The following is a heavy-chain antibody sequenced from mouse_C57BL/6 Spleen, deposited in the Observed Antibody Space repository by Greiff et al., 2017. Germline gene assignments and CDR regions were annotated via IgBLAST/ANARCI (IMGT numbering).Heavy chain of an antibody. CDR3: AREFITTYYYAMDY. J-gene: IGHJ4*01. Sequence: QVQLQQSGPELVKPGASVKISCKASGYAFSSSWMNWVKQRPGKGLEWIGRIYPGDGDTNYNGKFKGKATLTADKSSSTAYMQLSSLTSEDSAVYFGAREFITTYYYAMDYWGQGTSVTVSS. V-gene: IGHV1-82*01. D-gene: IGHD1-1*01. CDR2: IYPGDGDT. CDR1: GYAFSSSW.